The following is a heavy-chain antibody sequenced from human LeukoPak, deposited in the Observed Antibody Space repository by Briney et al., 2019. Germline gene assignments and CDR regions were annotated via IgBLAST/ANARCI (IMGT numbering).Heavy chain of an antibody. D-gene: IGHD3-22*01. Sequence: SETLSLTCTVSGYSISSGYYWGWIRQPPGKGLEWIGSIYHSGSTYYNPSLKSRVTISVDTSNNQFYLKLSSLTAADTAVYYCARRDDSSGYHKIFDYWGQGTLVTVSS. CDR1: GYSISSGYY. V-gene: IGHV4-38-2*02. CDR3: ARRDDSSGYHKIFDY. J-gene: IGHJ4*02. CDR2: IYHSGST.